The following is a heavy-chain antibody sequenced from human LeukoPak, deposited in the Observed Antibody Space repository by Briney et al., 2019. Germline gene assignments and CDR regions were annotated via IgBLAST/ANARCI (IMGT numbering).Heavy chain of an antibody. CDR3: AREVVPAANDY. CDR2: INSDGSST. V-gene: IGHV3-74*01. J-gene: IGHJ4*02. Sequence: PGGSLRLSCAASGFTFSSYWMHWVRHAPGKGLVWVSRINSDGSSTIYADSVKGRFTISRDNAKNTLYLQMNSLRPEDTAVYYCAREVVPAANDYWGQGTLVTVSS. D-gene: IGHD2-2*01. CDR1: GFTFSSYW.